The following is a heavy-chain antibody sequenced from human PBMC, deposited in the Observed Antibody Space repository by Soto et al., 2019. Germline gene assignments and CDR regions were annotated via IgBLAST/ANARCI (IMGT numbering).Heavy chain of an antibody. CDR3: ARSYYDSTGFAVDP. D-gene: IGHD3-22*01. V-gene: IGHV4-59*02. CDR2: MYFGGSF. Sequence: QMQLQASGPGLVKPSETLSLTCNVSGASVSNGYWSWHQQPPGKGLEWIGFMYFGGSFHYTPSLSSRASKSVETSKNPFPLKFSSMNASDQALYYSARSYYDSTGFAVDPWGQGTQVTVS. CDR1: GASVSNGY. J-gene: IGHJ5*02.